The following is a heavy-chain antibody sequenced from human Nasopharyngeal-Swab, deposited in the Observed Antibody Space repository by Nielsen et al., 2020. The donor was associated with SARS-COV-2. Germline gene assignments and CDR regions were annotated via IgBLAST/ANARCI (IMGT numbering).Heavy chain of an antibody. CDR3: ARDKERAGYSSGWYGL. CDR1: GFTSSSYG. D-gene: IGHD6-19*01. Sequence: LSLTCAVSGFTSSSYGMHWVRQAPGKGLVWVAVIWYDGSNKYYADSVKGRLTISRDNSKNTLYLQMNSPRAEDTAVYYCARDKERAGYSSGWYGLGGQGTLVTVSS. CDR2: IWYDGSNK. V-gene: IGHV3-33*01. J-gene: IGHJ4*02.